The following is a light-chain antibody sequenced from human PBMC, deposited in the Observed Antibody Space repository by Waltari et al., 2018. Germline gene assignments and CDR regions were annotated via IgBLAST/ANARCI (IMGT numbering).Light chain of an antibody. V-gene: IGLV2-14*01. Sequence: QSALTQPASVSGSPGQSITISCSGTDSDVGDYDFVSCYQQHPGKAPHLIIYEVSNRPSGISNRFSASKSGNTASLTISGLQAEDEADYYCSSYTTSSAPGVFGTGTRVTVL. CDR3: SSYTTSSAPGV. CDR1: DSDVGDYDF. CDR2: EVS. J-gene: IGLJ1*01.